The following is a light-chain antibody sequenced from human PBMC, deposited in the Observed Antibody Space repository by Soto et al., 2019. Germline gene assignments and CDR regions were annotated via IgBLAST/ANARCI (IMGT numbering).Light chain of an antibody. CDR3: QQYGRPRT. V-gene: IGKV3-15*01. CDR2: GAS. J-gene: IGKJ1*01. Sequence: EIVMTQSPATLSVSPGERATLSCRASQSVSSNLAWYQQKPGQAPRLLIYGASTRATGIPARFSGSGSGKEFTLTIRSLQSEDFAVYYCQQYGRPRTFGQGTKVDIK. CDR1: QSVSSN.